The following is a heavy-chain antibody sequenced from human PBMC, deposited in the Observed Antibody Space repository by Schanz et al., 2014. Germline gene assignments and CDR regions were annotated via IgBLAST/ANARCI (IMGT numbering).Heavy chain of an antibody. J-gene: IGHJ4*02. V-gene: IGHV3-33*08. Sequence: VQVVESGGGLVQPGGSLRLSCVASGFNVSKSYVSWVRQAPGKGLEWVALISYDGSSKNHADSVQGRFTISRDNSKNALYLQMDSLRAEDTAVYYCARLDSSSWYPRYWGQGTLVTVSS. CDR3: ARLDSSSWYPRY. CDR2: ISYDGSSK. D-gene: IGHD6-13*01. CDR1: GFNVSKSY.